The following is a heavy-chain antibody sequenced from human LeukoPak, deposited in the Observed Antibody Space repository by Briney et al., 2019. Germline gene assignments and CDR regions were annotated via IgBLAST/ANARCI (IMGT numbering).Heavy chain of an antibody. Sequence: PSETLSLTCTVSGDSVSTTSHYWSWIRQPPGKGLEWIGHIHNSGSTKYNPSLKSRVTVSVDTSKNQFSLKLSSVTAADTAVYYCARNLGGSSWVFDYWGQGTLVTVSS. CDR1: GDSVSTTSHY. D-gene: IGHD6-13*01. CDR3: ARNLGGSSWVFDY. J-gene: IGHJ4*02. V-gene: IGHV4-61*01. CDR2: IHNSGST.